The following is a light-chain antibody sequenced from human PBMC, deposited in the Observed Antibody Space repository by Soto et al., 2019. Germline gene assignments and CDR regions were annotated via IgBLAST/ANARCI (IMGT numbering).Light chain of an antibody. CDR3: GTWDSSLTIVI. CDR1: SSNIGSNS. J-gene: IGLJ2*01. Sequence: QSVLTRPPSMSAAPGQKVTISCFGSSSNIGSNSVSWYQQLPGTAPKLLIYDNNKRPSGIPDRFSGSKSDTSATLGITGLQTGDEADYLCGTWDSSLTIVIFGGGTKLTVL. CDR2: DNN. V-gene: IGLV1-51*01.